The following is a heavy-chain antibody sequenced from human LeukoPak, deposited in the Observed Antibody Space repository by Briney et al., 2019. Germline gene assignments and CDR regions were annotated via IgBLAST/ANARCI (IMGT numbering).Heavy chain of an antibody. V-gene: IGHV4-39*01. CDR2: IYYSGST. Sequence: SETLSLTCTVSGGSISSSNHYWGWIRQPPGKGLGWIGSIYYSGSTYHNPSLKSRVTISVDTSKNQFSLKLSSVAAADTAVYYCARHRGYYGSGSKVDYWGQGTLVTVSS. J-gene: IGHJ4*02. D-gene: IGHD3-10*01. CDR1: GGSISSSNHY. CDR3: ARHRGYYGSGSKVDY.